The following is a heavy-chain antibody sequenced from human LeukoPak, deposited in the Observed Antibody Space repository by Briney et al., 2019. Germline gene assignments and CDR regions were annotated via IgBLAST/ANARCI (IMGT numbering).Heavy chain of an antibody. Sequence: QSGESLSLSCAPSGFTLTIYAMSCIRQAPGRGLEWVSAINGGGENTYYADSVKGRVSISRDNSTNTMSLQMNSLRAEDTATDDCANPRAMTAGVRRYFDLWGRGTLVTVSA. CDR2: INGGGENT. CDR1: GFTLTIYA. CDR3: ANPRAMTAGVRRYFDL. V-gene: IGHV3-23*01. D-gene: IGHD6-25*01. J-gene: IGHJ2*01.